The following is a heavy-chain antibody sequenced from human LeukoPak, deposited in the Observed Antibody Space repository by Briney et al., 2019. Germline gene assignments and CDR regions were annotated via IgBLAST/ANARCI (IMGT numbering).Heavy chain of an antibody. CDR3: ARGNLYGDYSDY. J-gene: IGHJ4*02. V-gene: IGHV3-30-3*01. D-gene: IGHD4-17*01. CDR2: ISYDGSNK. Sequence: GGSLRLSCAASGFTFSSYAMHWVRQAPGKGLEWVAVISYDGSNKYYADSVKGRFTISRDNSKNTLYLQMNSLRAEDTAVYYCARGNLYGDYSDYWGQGTLVTVSS. CDR1: GFTFSSYA.